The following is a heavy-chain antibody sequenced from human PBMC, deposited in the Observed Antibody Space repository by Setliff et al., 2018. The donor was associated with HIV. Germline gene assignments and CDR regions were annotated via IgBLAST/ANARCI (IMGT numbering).Heavy chain of an antibody. CDR1: GYSISSGYY. CDR2: IYHSGTT. CDR3: ARDSGSYSFDP. Sequence: SETLSLTCAVSGYSISSGYYWGWIRQPPGKGLEWIGYIYHSGTTNYNPSLKGRVTISADMSKNQFSLKLSSVTAADTAVYYCARDSGSYSFDPWGQGTLVTVSS. V-gene: IGHV4-38-2*01. D-gene: IGHD1-26*01. J-gene: IGHJ5*02.